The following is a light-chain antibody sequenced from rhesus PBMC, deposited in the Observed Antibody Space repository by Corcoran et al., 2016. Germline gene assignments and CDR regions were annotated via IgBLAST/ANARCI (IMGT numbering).Light chain of an antibody. J-gene: IGKJ4*01. CDR3: EQTLQTPLT. V-gene: IGKV2-78*01. Sequence: DIVMTQSPLFLSVTPGEPASISCRSSQSLLHSSGYNYLHWYLQKPGHFPQLLIYEASNRASGGPDRFSGSWSGTDFSLKISRVEADDIGVYFCEQTLQTPLTFGGGTKVELK. CDR1: QSLLHSSGYNY. CDR2: EAS.